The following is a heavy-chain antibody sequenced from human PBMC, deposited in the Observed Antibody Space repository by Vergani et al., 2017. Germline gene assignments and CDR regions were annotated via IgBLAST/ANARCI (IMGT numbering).Heavy chain of an antibody. D-gene: IGHD2-15*01. CDR3: ASLSRGVPKRYGSGGSCYRTNWFDR. J-gene: IGHJ5*02. Sequence: QVQLQQWGAGLLKPSETLSLTCAVYGGSFSGYYWSWIRQPPGKGLEWIGEINHSGSTNYNPSLKIRVTISVDTSKNQFSLKLSSVTAADTAVYYCASLSRGVPKRYGSGGSCYRTNWFDRWGQGALVTVSS. CDR2: INHSGST. V-gene: IGHV4-34*01. CDR1: GGSFSGYY.